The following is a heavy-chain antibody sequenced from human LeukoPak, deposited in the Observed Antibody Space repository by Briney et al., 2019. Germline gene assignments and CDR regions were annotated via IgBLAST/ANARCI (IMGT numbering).Heavy chain of an antibody. CDR2: IKQDGSEK. J-gene: IGHJ4*02. D-gene: IGHD3-3*01. V-gene: IGHV3-7*01. CDR3: ARATGFLEWFYFDY. CDR1: GSTFSSYW. Sequence: GGSLRLSCAASGSTFSSYWMSWVRQAPGKGLEWVANIKQDGSEKYYVDSVKGRFTISRDNAKNSLYLQMNSLRAEDTAVYYCARATGFLEWFYFDYWGQGTLVTVSS.